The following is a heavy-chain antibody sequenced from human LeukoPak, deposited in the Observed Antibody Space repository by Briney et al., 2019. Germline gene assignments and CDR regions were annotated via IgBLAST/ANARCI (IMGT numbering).Heavy chain of an antibody. CDR1: GFTFSSYD. CDR3: ARGRYYYDSSGYYPFDY. V-gene: IGHV3-13*01. J-gene: IGHJ4*02. Sequence: QSGGSLRLSCAASGFTFSSYDMHWVRQATGKGLEWVSAIGTAGDTYCPGSVKGRFTISRENAKNSLYLQMNSLRAGDTAVYYCARGRYYYDSSGYYPFDYWGQGTLVTVSS. D-gene: IGHD3-22*01. CDR2: IGTAGDT.